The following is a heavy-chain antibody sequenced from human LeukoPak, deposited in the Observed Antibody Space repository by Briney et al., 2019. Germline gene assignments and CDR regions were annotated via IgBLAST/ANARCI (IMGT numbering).Heavy chain of an antibody. D-gene: IGHD5-24*01. V-gene: IGHV1-2*02. Sequence: ASVTVSCKASVYTFSGYYMHWVRQPPGQGLAWMGWINPNSGGTNYAQKFQGRVTMTRDTSISTAYMELSRLTSDDTAVYYCATQGGRDGYNMDYWGQGTLVTVSS. CDR1: VYTFSGYY. J-gene: IGHJ4*02. CDR2: INPNSGGT. CDR3: ATQGGRDGYNMDY.